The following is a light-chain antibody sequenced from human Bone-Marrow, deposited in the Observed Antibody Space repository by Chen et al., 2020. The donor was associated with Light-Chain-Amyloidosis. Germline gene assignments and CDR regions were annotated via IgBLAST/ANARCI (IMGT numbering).Light chain of an antibody. CDR3: QVWDRSSDRPV. Sequence: SYVLPQPSSVSVAPGQTGTLACGGNNIGSTSVHWYQQTPGQAPLLVVYDDRDRPSGIPERLSGSNSGNTATLTISRVEAGDEADYYCQVWDRSSDRPVFGGGTKLTVL. V-gene: IGLV3-21*02. CDR2: DDR. CDR1: NIGSTS. J-gene: IGLJ3*02.